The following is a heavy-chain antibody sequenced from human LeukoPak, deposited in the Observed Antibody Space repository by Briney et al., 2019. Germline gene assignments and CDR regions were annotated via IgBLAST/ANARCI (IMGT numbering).Heavy chain of an antibody. Sequence: KSSETLSLTCTVSGGSMSSYCRSCIRQPPGKGLEWIGYIYYSGSTNYNPSLKSRVAMSVDTPTNQFSLKLSTETAAAMAVYYCARSPSLSGSYLGVLGWFDPWGQGTLVSVSS. CDR3: ARSPSLSGSYLGVLGWFDP. CDR1: GGSMSSYC. J-gene: IGHJ5*02. D-gene: IGHD3-10*01. CDR2: IYYSGST. V-gene: IGHV4-59*01.